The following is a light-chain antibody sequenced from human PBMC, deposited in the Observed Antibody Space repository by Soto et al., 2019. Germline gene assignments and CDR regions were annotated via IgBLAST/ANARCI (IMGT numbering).Light chain of an antibody. CDR2: EVS. J-gene: IGLJ3*02. CDR3: ISYTRSSTWV. Sequence: QSALTQPASVSVYPGQSITIACNGTSSDVGGYNYVSWYQQHPGTAPKLMIYEVSHRPSGVSDRFSGSRSGNTASLTISGLQAEDESDYYCISYTRSSTWVFGGGTKLPV. V-gene: IGLV2-14*01. CDR1: SSDVGGYNY.